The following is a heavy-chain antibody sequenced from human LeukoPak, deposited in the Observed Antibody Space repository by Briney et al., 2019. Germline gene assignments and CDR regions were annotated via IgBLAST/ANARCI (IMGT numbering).Heavy chain of an antibody. Sequence: PSETLSLTCTVSGGSISSSSYYWGWIRQPPGKGLEWAGSITYSGTTYYNPSLKSRVTISVDTSKSQFSLKLTSVTAADTAVYYCAPAYIWGSFRTFNYWGQGTLVTVSS. J-gene: IGHJ4*02. CDR1: GGSISSSSYY. D-gene: IGHD3-16*02. V-gene: IGHV4-39*01. CDR3: APAYIWGSFRTFNY. CDR2: ITYSGTT.